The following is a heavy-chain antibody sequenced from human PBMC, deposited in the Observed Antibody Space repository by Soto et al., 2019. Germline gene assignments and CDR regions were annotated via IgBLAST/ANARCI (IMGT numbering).Heavy chain of an antibody. CDR2: IIPIFGTA. V-gene: IGHV1-69*13. Sequence: SVKVSCKASGGTFSSYAISWVRQAPGQGLEWMGGIIPIFGTANYAQKFQGRVTITADESTSTAYMELSSLRSEDTAVYYCARTEWYYYGSGSSLSDYYYYGMDVWGQGTTVTV. D-gene: IGHD3-10*01. J-gene: IGHJ6*02. CDR3: ARTEWYYYGSGSSLSDYYYYGMDV. CDR1: GGTFSSYA.